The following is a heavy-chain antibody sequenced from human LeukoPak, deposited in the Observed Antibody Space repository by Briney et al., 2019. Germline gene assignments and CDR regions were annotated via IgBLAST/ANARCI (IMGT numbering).Heavy chain of an antibody. V-gene: IGHV4-39*01. Sequence: PSETLSLTCTVSGGSISSSSYYWGWLRQPPGKGLEWIGSIYYSGSTYYNPSLKSRVTISVDTSKNQFSLKLSSVTAADTAVYYCATHQNYYDSSGSIAQIDYWGQGTLVTVSS. CDR2: IYYSGST. J-gene: IGHJ4*02. CDR3: ATHQNYYDSSGSIAQIDY. CDR1: GGSISSSSYY. D-gene: IGHD3-22*01.